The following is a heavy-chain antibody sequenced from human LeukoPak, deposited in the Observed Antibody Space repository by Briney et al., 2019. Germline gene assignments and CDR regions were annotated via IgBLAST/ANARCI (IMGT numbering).Heavy chain of an antibody. V-gene: IGHV3-30*02. CDR1: GFTFSSYG. J-gene: IGHJ3*02. CDR3: ARDQALNILVGVIVGAFDI. Sequence: GGSLRLSCAASGFTFSSYGMHWVRQAPGKGLEWVAFIRYDGSNKYYADSVKGRFTISRDNSKNTLYLQMNSLRAEDTAVYYCARDQALNILVGVIVGAFDIWGQGTVVTVSS. D-gene: IGHD3-16*02. CDR2: IRYDGSNK.